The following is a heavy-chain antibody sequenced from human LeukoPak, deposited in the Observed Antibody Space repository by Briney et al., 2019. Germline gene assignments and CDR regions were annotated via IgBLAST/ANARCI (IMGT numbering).Heavy chain of an antibody. J-gene: IGHJ4*02. CDR2: ISSDGNNK. Sequence: GGSLRLSCAASRFTFSSYAMHWVRQAPGKGLEWVAIISSDGNNKYYADSVRGRFTISRDNSKNTLYLQMKSLRVEDTAVYYCAKEAGDNYSPIDYWGQGTLVTVSS. CDR1: RFTFSSYA. CDR3: AKEAGDNYSPIDY. D-gene: IGHD5-24*01. V-gene: IGHV3-30-3*01.